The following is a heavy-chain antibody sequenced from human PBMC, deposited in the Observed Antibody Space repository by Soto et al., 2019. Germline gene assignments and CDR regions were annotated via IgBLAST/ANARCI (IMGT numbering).Heavy chain of an antibody. CDR1: GFTFSDYY. Sequence: QVQVVESGGGLVKPGGSLRLSCAASGFTFSDYYMTWIRQAPGMGLEWVSQISGSGSNRDYADSVKGRFTISRDNAKNSLYLQMNSLRVEDTAVYYCARDGMSWNDLDNWGQGTLVTVSS. CDR3: ARDGMSWNDLDN. J-gene: IGHJ4*02. V-gene: IGHV3-11*01. CDR2: ISGSGSNR. D-gene: IGHD1-1*01.